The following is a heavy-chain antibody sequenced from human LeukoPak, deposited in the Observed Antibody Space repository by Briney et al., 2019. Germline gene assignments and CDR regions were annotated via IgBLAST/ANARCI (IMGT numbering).Heavy chain of an antibody. CDR2: ISSSSSYI. Sequence: GGSLRLSCAASGFTFSSYSMNCVRQAPGKGLEWVSSISSSSSYIYYADSVKGRFTISRDNAKNSLYLQMNSLRAEDTAVYYCAKGAYGSGSYFLDYWGEGTLVTVSS. V-gene: IGHV3-21*01. CDR1: GFTFSSYS. D-gene: IGHD3-10*01. CDR3: AKGAYGSGSYFLDY. J-gene: IGHJ4*02.